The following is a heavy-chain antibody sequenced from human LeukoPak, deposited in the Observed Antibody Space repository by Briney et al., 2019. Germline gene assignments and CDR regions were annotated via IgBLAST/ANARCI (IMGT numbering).Heavy chain of an antibody. CDR3: ARAGNGWYFDF. CDR1: GFNFFTYG. D-gene: IGHD6-19*01. J-gene: IGHJ4*02. Sequence: GRSLRLSCAASGFNFFTYGMHWVRQAPGKGLEWVAVIWYDGSNKYYADSVKGRFTISRDNSKSTLSLQMNSLRAEDTAVYYCARAGNGWYFDFWGQGTLVTVSS. CDR2: IWYDGSNK. V-gene: IGHV3-33*01.